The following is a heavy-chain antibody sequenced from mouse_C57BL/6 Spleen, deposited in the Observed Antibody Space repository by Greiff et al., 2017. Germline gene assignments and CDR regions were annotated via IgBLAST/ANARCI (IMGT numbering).Heavy chain of an antibody. Sequence: VQLQQPGTELVKPGASVKLSCKASGYTFTSYWMHWVQQRPGQGLEWIGNINPSNGGTNYNEMFKSKATLTVDKSSSTAYMQLSSLTSEDSAVYYCARDRNGYDKNYFDYWGQGTTLTVSS. CDR1: GYTFTSYW. J-gene: IGHJ2*01. CDR3: ARDRNGYDKNYFDY. CDR2: INPSNGGT. D-gene: IGHD2-2*01. V-gene: IGHV1-53*01.